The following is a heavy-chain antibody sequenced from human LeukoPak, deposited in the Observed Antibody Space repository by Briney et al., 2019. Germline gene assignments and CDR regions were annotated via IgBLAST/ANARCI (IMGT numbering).Heavy chain of an antibody. D-gene: IGHD6-19*01. CDR1: GFTFTDYW. J-gene: IGHJ5*02. CDR2: IDQDGSEK. V-gene: IGHV3-7*01. Sequence: GGSLRLSCAASGFTFTDYWMSWVRQAPGRGLEWVANIDQDGSEKYYVDSVKGRFTISRDNAKNSLFLQMNSLRAEDTSVYYCARWYNSNWFDPWGQGTLVTVSS. CDR3: ARWYNSNWFDP.